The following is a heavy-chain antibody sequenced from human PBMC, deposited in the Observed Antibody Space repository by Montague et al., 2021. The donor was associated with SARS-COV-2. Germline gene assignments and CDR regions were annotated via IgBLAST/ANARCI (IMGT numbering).Heavy chain of an antibody. CDR2: TNSDGRST. Sequence: SLRLSCAVSGFTFSNYWMHRVRQAPGKGLEWVSRTNSDGRSTTYADSVKGRFTISRDNAKNTLFLQINSLRGEDTAVYYCVREVGMVVARTLGRLDPWGQGTLATVSS. CDR1: GFTFSNYW. J-gene: IGHJ5*02. CDR3: VREVGMVVARTLGRLDP. V-gene: IGHV3-74*01. D-gene: IGHD6-19*01.